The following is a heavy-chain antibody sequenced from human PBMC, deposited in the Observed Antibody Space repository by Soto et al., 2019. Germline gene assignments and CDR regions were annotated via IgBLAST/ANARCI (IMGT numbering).Heavy chain of an antibody. V-gene: IGHV1-8*02. CDR2: MNPGSGKT. Sequence: VASVKVSCKASGYTFINFDISWVRQATGQGLEWMGWMNPGSGKTGYANKFQGRVTMTRDASTGTAHLELSSLTSEDTAVYYCARMGSGGTLNWYDPWGQGTLVTVSS. CDR1: GYTFINFD. CDR3: ARMGSGGTLNWYDP. D-gene: IGHD6-13*01. J-gene: IGHJ5*02.